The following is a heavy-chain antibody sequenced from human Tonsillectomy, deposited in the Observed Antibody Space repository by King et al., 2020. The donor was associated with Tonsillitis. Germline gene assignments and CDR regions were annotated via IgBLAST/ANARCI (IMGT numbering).Heavy chain of an antibody. Sequence: VQLVESGGGVVQPGRSLRLSCAASGFTFSSYGMHWVRQAPGKGLEWVAVISYDGSNKYYADSVKGRFTISRDNSKNTLYLQMNSLRAEDTAVYYCASTYCSSTSCFSYYFDYWGQVTLVTVSS. CDR1: GFTFSSYG. J-gene: IGHJ4*02. V-gene: IGHV3-30*03. CDR3: ASTYCSSTSCFSYYFDY. D-gene: IGHD2-2*01. CDR2: ISYDGSNK.